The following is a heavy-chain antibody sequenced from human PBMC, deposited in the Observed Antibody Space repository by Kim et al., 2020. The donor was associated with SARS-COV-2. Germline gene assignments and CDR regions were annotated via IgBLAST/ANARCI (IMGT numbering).Heavy chain of an antibody. J-gene: IGHJ6*02. CDR3: ARECGGDCYSYYYYGMDV. CDR1: GGSISSGGYY. D-gene: IGHD2-21*02. CDR2: IYYSGST. V-gene: IGHV4-31*03. Sequence: SETLSLTCTVSGGSISSGGYYWSWIRQHPGKGLEWIGYIYYSGSTYYNPSLKSRVTISVDTSKNQFSLKLSSVTAADTAVYYCARECGGDCYSYYYYGMDVWGQGPRSPSP.